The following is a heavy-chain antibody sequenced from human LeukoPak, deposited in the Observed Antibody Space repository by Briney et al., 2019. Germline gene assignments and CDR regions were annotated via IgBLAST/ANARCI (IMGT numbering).Heavy chain of an antibody. CDR3: ARADGTIYYFDS. Sequence: SETLSLTCTVSGGSISSRAYYWSWIRQHPGKGPEWIGYIYYSGSTYYNPSLKSRVIISLNTSKTQFSMKLSSVTAADTAVYYCARADGTIYYFDSWGQGTVVTVSS. V-gene: IGHV4-31*03. D-gene: IGHD5-24*01. J-gene: IGHJ4*02. CDR2: IYYSGST. CDR1: GGSISSRAYY.